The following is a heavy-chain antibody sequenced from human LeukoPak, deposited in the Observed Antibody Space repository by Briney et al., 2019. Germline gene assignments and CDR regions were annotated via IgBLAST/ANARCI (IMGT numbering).Heavy chain of an antibody. CDR3: ATGSSSSGLD. J-gene: IGHJ4*02. CDR2: IKQDGSEK. CDR1: GFTFSSYW. V-gene: IGHV3-7*01. Sequence: GGSLRLSCAASGFTFSSYWMTWVRQAPGKGLEWVASIKQDGSEKYYVDSVKGRFTISRDNAKNSLYLQMNSLRADDTAVYYCATGSSSSGLDWGQGTLVTVSS. D-gene: IGHD6-6*01.